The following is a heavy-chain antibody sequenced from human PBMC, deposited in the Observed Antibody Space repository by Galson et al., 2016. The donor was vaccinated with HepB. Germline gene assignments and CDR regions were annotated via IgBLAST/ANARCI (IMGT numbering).Heavy chain of an antibody. J-gene: IGHJ3*01. Sequence: TLSLTCSVSGDSISRGGYFWTWIRQHPQKGLEWIGYISYIGRTTYNPSLQSRATMSLDTSQNRFSLSLSSVTAANAAIYFCASPDPSTGRDDAFDLWGQGTMVTVSS. V-gene: IGHV4-31*03. CDR3: ASPDPSTGRDDAFDL. CDR2: ISYIGRT. D-gene: IGHD2-8*02. CDR1: GDSISRGGYF.